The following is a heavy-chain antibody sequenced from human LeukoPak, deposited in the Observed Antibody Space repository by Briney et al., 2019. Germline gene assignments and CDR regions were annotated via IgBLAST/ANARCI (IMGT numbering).Heavy chain of an antibody. CDR3: ARGGSGHDY. J-gene: IGHJ4*02. Sequence: ASVKVSCKASGYTFTSYGISWVRQAPGQGLEWMGWISAYNGYTKYAQKFQGRVTMTRDTSISTAYMELSRLRSDDTAVYYCARGGSGHDYWGQGTLVTVSS. CDR2: ISAYNGYT. CDR1: GYTFTSYG. D-gene: IGHD6-19*01. V-gene: IGHV1-18*01.